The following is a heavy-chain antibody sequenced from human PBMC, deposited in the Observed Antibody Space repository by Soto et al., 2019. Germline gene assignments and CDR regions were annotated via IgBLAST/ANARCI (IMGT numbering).Heavy chain of an antibody. CDR1: GFTFSDFA. Sequence: EVQVLESGGGLVQPGGSLRLACLASGFTFSDFAMQWVRQAPGKGLEWVSSISGSGDTIYYTDSAKGRFTISRDKANNTLYIQMHSLKDDNTAEYFWAKLWVDDWHLHFWGQGTLVAVPS. V-gene: IGHV3-23*01. CDR2: ISGSGDTI. CDR3: AKLWVDDWHLHF. D-gene: IGHD3-9*01. J-gene: IGHJ4*02.